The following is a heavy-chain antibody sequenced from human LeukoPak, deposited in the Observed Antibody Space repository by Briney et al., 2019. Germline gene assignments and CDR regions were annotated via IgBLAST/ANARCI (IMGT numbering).Heavy chain of an antibody. CDR2: VSSGGEFR. Sequence: GGSLRLSCAASGFNFRIFGMNWVRQAPGKGLEWISSVSSGGEFRYYADSVRGRFTISRDNANNSLYLQMNSLRIDDTAVYYCAKDVTVAGFDYWGQGALVTVSS. D-gene: IGHD6-19*01. CDR1: GFNFRIFG. CDR3: AKDVTVAGFDY. V-gene: IGHV3-21*01. J-gene: IGHJ4*02.